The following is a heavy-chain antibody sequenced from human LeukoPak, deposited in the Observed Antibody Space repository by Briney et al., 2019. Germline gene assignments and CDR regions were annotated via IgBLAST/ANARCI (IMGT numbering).Heavy chain of an antibody. CDR2: TNPNSGGT. V-gene: IGHV1-2*02. CDR1: GYTFTGYY. D-gene: IGHD2-21*01. CDR3: ARVMWSPTDAFDI. J-gene: IGHJ3*02. Sequence: ASVKVSCKASGYTFTGYYMHWVRQAPGQGLEWMGWTNPNSGGTNYAQKFQGRVTMTRDTSISTAYMELSRLRSDDTAVYYCARVMWSPTDAFDIWGQGTMVTVSS.